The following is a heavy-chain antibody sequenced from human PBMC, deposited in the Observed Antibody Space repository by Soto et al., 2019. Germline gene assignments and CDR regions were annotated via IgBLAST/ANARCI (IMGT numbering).Heavy chain of an antibody. V-gene: IGHV3-64D*08. CDR3: VKGPFLEWFEGSYYFDY. Sequence: GSLRLSCSASGFTFSSYAMHWVRQAPGKGLEYVSAISSNGGSTYYADSVKGRFTISRDNSKNTLYLQMSSLRAEDTAVYYCVKGPFLEWFEGSYYFDYWGQGTLVTVSS. J-gene: IGHJ4*02. CDR1: GFTFSSYA. D-gene: IGHD3-3*02. CDR2: ISSNGGST.